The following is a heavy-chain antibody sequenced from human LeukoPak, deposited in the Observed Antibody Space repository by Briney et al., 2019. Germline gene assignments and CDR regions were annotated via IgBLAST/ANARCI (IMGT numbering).Heavy chain of an antibody. J-gene: IGHJ4*02. CDR2: IYTSGST. CDR1: DGSISSHY. Sequence: SETLSLTCTVSDGSISSHYWSWIRQPGGKGLEWIGRIYTSGSTNYNPSLSSRVTMSVDTSKNQFSLNLRSVTAADTAVYYCARSGGSSGWYYFDNWGQGALVTVSS. V-gene: IGHV4-4*07. D-gene: IGHD6-19*01. CDR3: ARSGGSSGWYYFDN.